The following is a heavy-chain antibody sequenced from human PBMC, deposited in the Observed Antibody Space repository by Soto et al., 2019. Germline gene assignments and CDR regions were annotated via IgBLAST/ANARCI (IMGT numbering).Heavy chain of an antibody. D-gene: IGHD3-16*01. V-gene: IGHV2-5*02. J-gene: IGHJ4*02. CDR1: GFSLSASGVG. CDR3: AQKGGGDRILDY. Sequence: QITLKESGPTLVKPTQTLTLTCTFSGFSLSASGVGVGWIRQPPGKALEWLAIIYWDDAKHYSPSLKSSLTNTKDTSKTQVVLTMTHMDPVDTATYYCAQKGGGDRILDYWGQGTLVTVSS. CDR2: IYWDDAK.